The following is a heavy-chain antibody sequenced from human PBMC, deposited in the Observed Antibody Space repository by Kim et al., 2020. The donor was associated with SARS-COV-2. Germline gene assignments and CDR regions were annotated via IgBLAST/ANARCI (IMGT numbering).Heavy chain of an antibody. V-gene: IGHV3-11*01. D-gene: IGHD1-26*01. CDR2: ISSSGSTI. J-gene: IGHJ6*02. CDR1: GFTFSDYY. CDR3: ARDRRKVLLNLYFGYGMDV. Sequence: GGSLRLSCAASGFTFSDYYMSWIRQAPGKGLEWVSYISSSGSTIYYADSVKGRFTISRDNAKNSLYLQMNSLRAEDTAVYYCARDRRKVLLNLYFGYGMDVWGQGTTVTVSS.